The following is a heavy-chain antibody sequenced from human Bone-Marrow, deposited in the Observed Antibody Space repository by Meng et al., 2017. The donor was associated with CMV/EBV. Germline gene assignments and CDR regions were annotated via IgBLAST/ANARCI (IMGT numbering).Heavy chain of an antibody. V-gene: IGHV4-59*01. CDR3: ARDYGGSYHYLDN. D-gene: IGHD4-23*01. Sequence: CAVSGGSISSYYWSWIRQPPGKGLEWIGYIYYSGSTNYNPSLKSRVTISVDKSRNQFSLKLTSVTAADTAVYYCARDYGGSYHYLDNWGPGTLVTVSS. CDR2: IYYSGST. J-gene: IGHJ4*02. CDR1: GGSISSYY.